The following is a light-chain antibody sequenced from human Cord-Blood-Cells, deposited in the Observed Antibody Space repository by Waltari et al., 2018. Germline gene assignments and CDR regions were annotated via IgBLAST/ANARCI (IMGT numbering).Light chain of an antibody. J-gene: IGKJ1*01. CDR1: QGISSW. V-gene: IGKV1-12*01. CDR3: QQANSFPPT. Sequence: DMQLTQSPSSVSASVGDRVTITCRASQGISSWLAWYQQKTGKAPKLLISAAASLQSGVPSRFSGSESETDFTLTISSLQPEDFATYYCQQANSFPPTFGQGTKVEIK. CDR2: AAA.